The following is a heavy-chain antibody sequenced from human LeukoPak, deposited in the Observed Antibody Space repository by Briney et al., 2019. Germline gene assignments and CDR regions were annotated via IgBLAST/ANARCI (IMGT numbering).Heavy chain of an antibody. CDR1: GFTFSSYG. CDR3: AKERRYGSGSYLWFDP. Sequence: GGSLRLSCAASGFTFSSYGMSWVRQAPGKGLEWVSAISGSGGSTYYADAVKGRFTISRDNAKNSLYLQMNSLRAEDMALYYCAKERRYGSGSYLWFDPWGQGTLVTVSS. J-gene: IGHJ5*02. D-gene: IGHD3-10*01. V-gene: IGHV3-23*01. CDR2: ISGSGGST.